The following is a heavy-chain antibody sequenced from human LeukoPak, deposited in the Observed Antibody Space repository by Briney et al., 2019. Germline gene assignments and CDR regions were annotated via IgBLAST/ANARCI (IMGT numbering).Heavy chain of an antibody. Sequence: GGSLRLSCVASGFTFSNYWMHWVRQAPGKGLEWVAHINPDGRDTYYVDSVKGRFTISRDNAQNSMYLQMNSLRVEDTAVYYCTSWGDTTAEYFQRWGQGTLVTVSS. V-gene: IGHV3-7*01. CDR2: INPDGRDT. CDR1: GFTFSNYW. J-gene: IGHJ1*01. CDR3: TSWGDTTAEYFQR. D-gene: IGHD2-21*02.